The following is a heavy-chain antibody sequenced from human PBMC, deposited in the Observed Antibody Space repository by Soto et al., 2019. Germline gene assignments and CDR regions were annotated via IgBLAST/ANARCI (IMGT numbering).Heavy chain of an antibody. D-gene: IGHD2-21*02. J-gene: IGHJ6*02. Sequence: GASVKVCCKAPGYSLTRYLMHWGRQAPGQRLEWMGIINPSGGSTSYAQKFQGRVTMTRDTSTSTVYMELSSLRSEDTAVYYCARETWTYCGGYCYSEHYYSNGMYVRAQRNTVTVSS. CDR1: GYSLTRYL. CDR2: INPSGGST. CDR3: ARETWTYCGGYCYSEHYYSNGMYV. V-gene: IGHV1-46*01.